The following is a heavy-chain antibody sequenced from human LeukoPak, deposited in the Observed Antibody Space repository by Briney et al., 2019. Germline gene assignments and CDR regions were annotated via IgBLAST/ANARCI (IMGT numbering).Heavy chain of an antibody. CDR2: INHSGST. CDR3: ARAKAYDYVWGSYRSCFDY. Sequence: SETLSLTCAVYGGSFSGYYWSWIRQPPGKGLEWIGEINHSGSTNYNPCLKGRATLSVDTSKNQFSLKLSSVTAADTAVYYCARAKAYDYVWGSYRSCFDYWGQGTLVTVSS. J-gene: IGHJ4*02. D-gene: IGHD3-16*02. V-gene: IGHV4-34*01. CDR1: GGSFSGYY.